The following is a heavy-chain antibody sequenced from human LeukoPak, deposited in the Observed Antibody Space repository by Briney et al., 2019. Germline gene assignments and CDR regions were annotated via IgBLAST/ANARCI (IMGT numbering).Heavy chain of an antibody. V-gene: IGHV4-61*01. Sequence: PSETLSLTCTVSGGSISSSSYYWTWIRQPPGKGLEWIVCVYYSGNTNSNPSLKSRVTMSVDTSKNQFSLKLSSVTAADTAVYYCARDAYNWNYIAFDIWGQGTMVTVSS. CDR1: GGSISSSSYY. D-gene: IGHD1-7*01. CDR2: VYYSGNT. CDR3: ARDAYNWNYIAFDI. J-gene: IGHJ3*02.